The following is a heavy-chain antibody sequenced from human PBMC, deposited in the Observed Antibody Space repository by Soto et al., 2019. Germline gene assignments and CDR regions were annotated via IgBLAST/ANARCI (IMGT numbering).Heavy chain of an antibody. D-gene: IGHD6-19*01. J-gene: IGHJ5*02. CDR1: GAAHSNRTYF. CDR3: TREQSDDNYFDP. CDR2: IYYSGGT. Sequence: PQEPLPHTCTVSGAAHSNRTYFSSWDRQPPGKGLEWLGYIYYSGGTNYNPSLKSRVTISLDKSKSQFSLRLLSVTAADTAVYYCTREQSDDNYFDPWGQGTLVT. V-gene: IGHV4-61*01.